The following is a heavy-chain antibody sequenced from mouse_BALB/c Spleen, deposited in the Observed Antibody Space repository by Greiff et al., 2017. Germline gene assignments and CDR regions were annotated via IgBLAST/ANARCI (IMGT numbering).Heavy chain of an antibody. CDR1: GFTFSSYA. CDR3: ARIYGNSLAMDY. CDR2: ISSGGSYT. V-gene: IGHV5-9-4*01. D-gene: IGHD2-1*01. Sequence: EVKLVESGGGLVKPGGSLKLSCAASGFTFSSYAMSWVRQSPEKRLEWVAEISSGGSYTYYPDTVTGRFTISRDNAKNTLYLEMSSLRSEDTAMYYCARIYGNSLAMDYWGQGTSVTVSS. J-gene: IGHJ4*01.